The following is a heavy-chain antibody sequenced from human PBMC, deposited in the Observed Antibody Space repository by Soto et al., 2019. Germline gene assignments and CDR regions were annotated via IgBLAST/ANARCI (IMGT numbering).Heavy chain of an antibody. CDR2: ISGSGGST. J-gene: IGHJ4*02. V-gene: IGHV3-23*01. CDR1: GFTFSSYA. D-gene: IGHD2-15*01. Sequence: GGSLRLSCAASGFTFSSYAMSWVRQAPGKGLEWVSAISGSGGSTYYADSVKGRFTISRDNSKNTLYLQMNSLRAEDTAVYYCAKALQDIVVVVAATSPIDYWGRGTLVTVSS. CDR3: AKALQDIVVVVAATSPIDY.